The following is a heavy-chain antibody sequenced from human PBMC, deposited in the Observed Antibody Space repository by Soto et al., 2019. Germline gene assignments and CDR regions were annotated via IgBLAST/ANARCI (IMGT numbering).Heavy chain of an antibody. J-gene: IGHJ4*02. CDR2: IYHSGST. V-gene: IGHV4-4*02. CDR1: GVSISSNNW. CDR3: AVRYEYISGNDKSLNY. Sequence: QVQLQESGPGLVKPSGTLSLTCAASGVSISSNNWWTWVRQIPGQGLEWIGEIYHSGSTNYNPSLKSRITISVDKSKNQFSLKLSAVTAADTAVYYCAVRYEYISGNDKSLNYWGQGTRVTVSS. D-gene: IGHD3-16*01.